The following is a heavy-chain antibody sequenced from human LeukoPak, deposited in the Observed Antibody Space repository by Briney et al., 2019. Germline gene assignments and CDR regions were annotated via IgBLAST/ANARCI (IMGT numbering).Heavy chain of an antibody. CDR1: GFTFSSYA. J-gene: IGHJ4*02. V-gene: IGHV3-23*01. CDR2: INSGGNT. Sequence: GGSLRLSCAASGFTFSSYAMSWVRQAPGKGLEWVSTINSGGNTYYADSMKGRFTISRDNSKNTLFLQMNSLRVEDTGVYYCSKDPPISAAGPRYSDRWGQGTLVTVTS. D-gene: IGHD6-13*01. CDR3: SKDPPISAAGPRYSDR.